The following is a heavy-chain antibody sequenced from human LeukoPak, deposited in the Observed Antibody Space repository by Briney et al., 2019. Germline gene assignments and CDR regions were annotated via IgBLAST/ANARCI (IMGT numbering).Heavy chain of an antibody. CDR1: GYTFTSYD. D-gene: IGHD6-19*01. CDR3: ARSRRRLHSSGWCPLGY. J-gene: IGHJ4*02. V-gene: IGHV1-8*01. Sequence: ASAKVSCKASGYTFTSYDINWVRQATGQGLEWMGWMNPNSGNTGYAQKFQGRVTMTRNTSISTAYMELSSLRSEDTAVYYCARSRRRLHSSGWCPLGYWGQGTLVTVSS. CDR2: MNPNSGNT.